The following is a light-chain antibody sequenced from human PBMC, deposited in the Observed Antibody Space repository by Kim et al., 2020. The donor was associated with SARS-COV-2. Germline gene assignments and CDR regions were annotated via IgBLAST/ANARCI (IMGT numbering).Light chain of an antibody. V-gene: IGLV1-40*03. CDR2: NDV. CDR3: QSYDTSLNAYV. CDR1: NSNIGEGYD. Sequence: GTISCTGSNSNIGEGYDIHWYQQVPGTAPKVVIYNDVFRPSGVPDRFSASRSGASASLAITGLQSEDEADYYCQSYDTSLNAYVFGSGTKVTVL. J-gene: IGLJ1*01.